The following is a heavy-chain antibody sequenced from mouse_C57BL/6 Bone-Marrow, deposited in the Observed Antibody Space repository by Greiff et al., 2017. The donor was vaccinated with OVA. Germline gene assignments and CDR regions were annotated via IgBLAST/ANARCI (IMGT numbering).Heavy chain of an antibody. CDR1: YFAFMASA. Sequence: LQESGAELVRPGSSVKLSCKDSYFAFMASAMHWVKQRPGHGLEWIGSFTMYSDATEYSENFKGKATLTANTSSSTAYMELSSLTSEDSAVYYCAKGYYGSRAWFAYWGQGTLVTVSA. J-gene: IGHJ3*01. CDR2: FTMYSDAT. D-gene: IGHD1-1*01. V-gene: IGHV1-49*01. CDR3: AKGYYGSRAWFAY.